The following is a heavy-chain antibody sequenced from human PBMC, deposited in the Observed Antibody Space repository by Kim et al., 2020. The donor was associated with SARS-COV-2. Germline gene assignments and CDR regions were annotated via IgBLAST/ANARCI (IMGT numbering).Heavy chain of an antibody. J-gene: IGHJ4*02. CDR1: GYSFTSYW. CDR3: AVAHDMITFGGVVGG. V-gene: IGHV5-51*01. D-gene: IGHD3-16*01. Sequence: GESLKISCKGSGYSFTSYWIGWVRQMPGKGLEWMGIIYPGDSDTRYRPSFQGQVTISADKSNSTPYLQWSSLKASDTAMYYCAVAHDMITFGGVVGGWGQVTLVTVSS. CDR2: IYPGDSDT.